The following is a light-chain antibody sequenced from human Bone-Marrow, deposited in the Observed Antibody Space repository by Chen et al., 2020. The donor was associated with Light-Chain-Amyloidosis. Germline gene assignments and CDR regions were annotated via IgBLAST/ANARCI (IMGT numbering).Light chain of an antibody. J-gene: IGLJ2*01. Sequence: QSALTQPASVSESPGQSITISCTGTSSDLGGYNFVSWYQQHPGKAPKLMIFDVSSRPSGVSDRFSGSKSGNTASLTISGLQAEDEATYYRSSFTSSRTVVFGTGTRLTVL. V-gene: IGLV2-14*03. CDR3: SSFTSSRTVV. CDR2: DVS. CDR1: SSDLGGYNF.